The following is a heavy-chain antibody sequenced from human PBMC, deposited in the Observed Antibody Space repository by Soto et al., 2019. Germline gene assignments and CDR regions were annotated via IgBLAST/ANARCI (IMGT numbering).Heavy chain of an antibody. CDR3: ARAPGPSRFNFAT. Sequence: SETLSLTCTVTGGSISSYYWHWIRQAPGKGLEWIGYIYDSGTTIYNPSLKSRITMSVDTSESQFSLKLSSVTAADTAIYYCARAPGPSRFNFATWGKETLSPVPS. CDR2: IYDSGTT. J-gene: IGHJ5*02. V-gene: IGHV4-59*01. D-gene: IGHD3-9*01. CDR1: GGSISSYY.